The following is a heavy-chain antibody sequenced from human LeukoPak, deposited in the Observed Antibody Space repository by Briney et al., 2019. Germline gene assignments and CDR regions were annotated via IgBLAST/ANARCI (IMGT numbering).Heavy chain of an antibody. J-gene: IGHJ4*02. D-gene: IGHD3-22*01. Sequence: GGSLRLSCAASGFTFRNFGMHWVRQAPGKGLEWVAVIWYDGSKKYYADSVKGRFTISRDNSKNTLYLQMNSLRAEDTAVYYCARGYYDSSGYSFDYWGQGTLVTVSS. CDR1: GFTFRNFG. V-gene: IGHV3-33*01. CDR3: ARGYYDSSGYSFDY. CDR2: IWYDGSKK.